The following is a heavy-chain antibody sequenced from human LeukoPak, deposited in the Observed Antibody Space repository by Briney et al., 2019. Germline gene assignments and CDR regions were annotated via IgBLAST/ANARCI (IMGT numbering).Heavy chain of an antibody. Sequence: GGSLRLSCAASGXTFSSYWMHWVRQAPGKGLVWVSRIKSAESSIRYADSVKGRFTISRDNAKNTLYLQMNSLRAEDTAVYYCARDLDYGGKSNFDYWGQGTLVTVSS. V-gene: IGHV3-74*01. CDR3: ARDLDYGGKSNFDY. CDR1: GXTFSSYW. J-gene: IGHJ4*02. CDR2: IKSAESSI. D-gene: IGHD4-23*01.